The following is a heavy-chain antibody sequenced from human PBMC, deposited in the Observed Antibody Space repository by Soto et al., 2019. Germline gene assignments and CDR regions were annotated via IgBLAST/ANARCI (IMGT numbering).Heavy chain of an antibody. CDR1: GYTFTDYD. CDR2: ISGYNDKT. V-gene: IGHV1-18*01. CDR3: AREGQAPYYYYGMDV. Sequence: GASVKVSCKASGYTFTDYDISWVRQAPGQGLEWMGWISGYNDKTYYAQKFQGRVTMTTDTSTSTTYMELRSLRSDDTAVYYCAREGQAPYYYYGMDVWGQGTAVTVSS. J-gene: IGHJ6*02.